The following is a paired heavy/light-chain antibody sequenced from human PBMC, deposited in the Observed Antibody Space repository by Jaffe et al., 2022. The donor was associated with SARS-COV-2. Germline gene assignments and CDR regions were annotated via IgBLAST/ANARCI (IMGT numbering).Heavy chain of an antibody. J-gene: IGHJ4*02. CDR1: GYTFSTYA. V-gene: IGHV3-23*01. CDR3: AKHVGNPSGPFDY. Sequence: EVQLLESGEGLVPPGGSLRLPCAASGYTFSTYAMSWVRQTPGKGLEWVSCISGSGGSTYYADSVKGRFTISRDNSKNTLYLQMNSLRAEDTAVYYCAKHVGNPSGPFDYWGQGTLVTVSS. D-gene: IGHD2-15*01. CDR2: ISGSGGST.
Light chain of an antibody. CDR1: QTVSSN. CDR3: QQYNNWPRT. CDR2: GAS. J-gene: IGKJ1*01. Sequence: EMVMTQSPATLSVSPGERATLSCRASQTVSSNLAWYQQKPGQAPRLLIYGASTRATGIPARFSGSGSGTEFTLTISSLQSEDFAVYYCQQYNNWPRTFGQGTKVEIK. V-gene: IGKV3-15*01.